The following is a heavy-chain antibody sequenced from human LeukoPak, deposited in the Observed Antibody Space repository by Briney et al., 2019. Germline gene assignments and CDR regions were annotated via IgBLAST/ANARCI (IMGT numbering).Heavy chain of an antibody. D-gene: IGHD6-13*01. V-gene: IGHV3-53*01. CDR1: GFTVSSNY. CDR3: ARSDGIAAAGPFDY. J-gene: IGHJ4*02. Sequence: PGGFLRLSCAVSGFTVSSNYMSWVRQAPGKGLEWVSVIYGGGSTYYADSVKGRFTISRDNSKNTLYLQMNSLRAEDTAVYYCARSDGIAAAGPFDYWGQGTLVTVS. CDR2: IYGGGST.